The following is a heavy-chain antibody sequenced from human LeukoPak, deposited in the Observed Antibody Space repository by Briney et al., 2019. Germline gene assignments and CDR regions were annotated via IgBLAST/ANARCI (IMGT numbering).Heavy chain of an antibody. CDR2: IKQDGSEK. Sequence: GGSLRLACAASGFTFSSYWMSWVRQAPGKGLEWVANIKQDGSEKYYVDSVKGRFTISRDNAKNSLYLQMNSLRAEDTAVYYCAREGGGGYDAFDIWGQGTMVTVSS. V-gene: IGHV3-7*01. J-gene: IGHJ3*02. CDR3: AREGGGGYDAFDI. D-gene: IGHD2-15*01. CDR1: GFTFSSYW.